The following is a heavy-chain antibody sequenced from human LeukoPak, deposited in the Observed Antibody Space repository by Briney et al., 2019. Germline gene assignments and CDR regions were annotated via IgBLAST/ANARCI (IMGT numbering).Heavy chain of an antibody. CDR1: GYTFTGYY. J-gene: IGHJ4*02. Sequence: GASVKVSCNASGYTFTGYYMHWVRQAPGQGLEWMGWINPNTGGTSYAQKFQGRVTMTRDTSISTAYMELSRLRADDTAVYYCARDRSWGHVPHDYWGQGTLVTVSS. CDR2: INPNTGGT. V-gene: IGHV1-2*02. CDR3: ARDRSWGHVPHDY. D-gene: IGHD3-16*01.